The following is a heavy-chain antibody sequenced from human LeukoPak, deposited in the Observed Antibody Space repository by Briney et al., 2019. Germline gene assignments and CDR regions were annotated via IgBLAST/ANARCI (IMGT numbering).Heavy chain of an antibody. CDR3: ARDRKVGATLWRTDY. Sequence: ASVKVSCKASGYTFTSYGISWVRQAPGQGLEWMGWISAYNGNTNYAQKLQGRVTMTTDTSTSTAYMELRSLRSDDTVVYYCARDRKVGATLWRTDYWGQGTLVTVSS. CDR1: GYTFTSYG. V-gene: IGHV1-18*01. CDR2: ISAYNGNT. D-gene: IGHD1-26*01. J-gene: IGHJ4*02.